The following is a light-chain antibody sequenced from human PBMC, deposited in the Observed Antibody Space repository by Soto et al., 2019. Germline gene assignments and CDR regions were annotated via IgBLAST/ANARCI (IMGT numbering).Light chain of an antibody. CDR2: AAS. V-gene: IGKV3-15*01. Sequence: EIVMTQSPATLSVSPGERATLSCMASQSVTSNLAWYQQKLGQAPRLLIYAASTRATGIPGRFTGSGSGTEFTLTIGSLQSEDFVVYYCQQYDKWPLTFGGGTKVEIK. CDR3: QQYDKWPLT. J-gene: IGKJ4*01. CDR1: QSVTSN.